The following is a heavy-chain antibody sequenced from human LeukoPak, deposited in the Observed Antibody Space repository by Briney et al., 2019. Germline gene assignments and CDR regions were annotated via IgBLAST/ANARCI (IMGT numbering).Heavy chain of an antibody. CDR2: IYTSRST. J-gene: IGHJ6*03. V-gene: IGHV4-4*09. D-gene: IGHD2-8*01. CDR3: ASYRDNDYYYYYMDV. CDR1: GGSISSYY. Sequence: SETLSLTCTVSGGSISSYYWSWIRQPPGKGLEWIGYIYTSRSTNYNPSLKSRVTISVDTSKNQFSLKLSSVAAADTAVYYCASYRDNDYYYYYMDVWGKGTTVTVSS.